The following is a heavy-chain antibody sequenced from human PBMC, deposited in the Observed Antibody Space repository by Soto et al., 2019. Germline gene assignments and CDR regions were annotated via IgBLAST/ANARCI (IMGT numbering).Heavy chain of an antibody. CDR1: GFTFTRNS. Sequence: KAGGSLRLSCAAPGFTFTRNSMNWVRQSPGKGLEWVSSISSTTNCISYGDSMKGRFTISRDNAKNSRYLEMNSLRAEDTAVYYCARESEGLTSSFDYWGQGTLVTVSS. V-gene: IGHV3-21*06. CDR2: ISSTTNCI. J-gene: IGHJ4*02. CDR3: ARESEGLTSSFDY.